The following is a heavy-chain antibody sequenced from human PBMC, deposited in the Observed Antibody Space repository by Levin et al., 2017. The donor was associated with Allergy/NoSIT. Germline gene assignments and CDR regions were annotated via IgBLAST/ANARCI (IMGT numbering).Heavy chain of an antibody. CDR3: ARGISSWFPDVFDY. V-gene: IGHV4-59*01. CDR2: IYYSGST. CDR1: GGSISSYY. Sequence: SETLSLTCTVSGGSISSYYWSWIRQPPGKGLEWIGYIYYSGSTNYNPSLKSRVTISVDTSKNQFSLKLSSVTAADTAVYYCARGISSWFPDVFDYWGQGTLVTVSS. J-gene: IGHJ4*02. D-gene: IGHD6-13*01.